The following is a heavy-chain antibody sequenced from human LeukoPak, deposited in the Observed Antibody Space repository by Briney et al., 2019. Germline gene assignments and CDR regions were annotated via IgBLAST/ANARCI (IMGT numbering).Heavy chain of an antibody. CDR1: GGSISGYY. Sequence: PSETLSLTCTVSGGSISGYYWSWIRQPAGKGLEWIGRIYTSGSTNYKPSLKSRVTMSVDTSKNQFSPKLSSVTAADTAVYYCARDQRGIAAVFDPWGQGTLVIVSS. CDR2: IYTSGST. J-gene: IGHJ5*02. CDR3: ARDQRGIAAVFDP. D-gene: IGHD6-13*01. V-gene: IGHV4-4*07.